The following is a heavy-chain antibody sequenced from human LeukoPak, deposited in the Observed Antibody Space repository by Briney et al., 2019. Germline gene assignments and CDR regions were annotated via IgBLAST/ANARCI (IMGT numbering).Heavy chain of an antibody. D-gene: IGHD5-12*01. CDR3: ARKEATYYMDV. V-gene: IGHV4-38-2*01. CDR1: GYSISSGYY. J-gene: IGHJ6*03. Sequence: SETLSLTCAVSGYSISSGYYWGWIRQPPGKGLEWIGRIYHSGSTYYNPSLKSRVTRSVDTSKNPFSLKLSSVTAADTAVYYCARKEATYYMDVWGKGTTVTVSS. CDR2: IYHSGST.